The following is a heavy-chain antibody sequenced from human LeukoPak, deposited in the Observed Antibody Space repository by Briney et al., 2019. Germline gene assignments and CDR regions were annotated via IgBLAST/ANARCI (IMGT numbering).Heavy chain of an antibody. J-gene: IGHJ3*02. CDR1: GGSFSGYY. CDR3: ARLPYSSGWTDAFDI. D-gene: IGHD6-19*01. V-gene: IGHV4-34*01. CDR2: INHSGST. Sequence: PSETLSLTCAVYGGSFSGYYWSWIRQPPGKGLEWIGEINHSGSTNYNPSLKSRVTISVDTSKNQFSLKLSSVTAADTAVYYCARLPYSSGWTDAFDIWGQGTMVTVSS.